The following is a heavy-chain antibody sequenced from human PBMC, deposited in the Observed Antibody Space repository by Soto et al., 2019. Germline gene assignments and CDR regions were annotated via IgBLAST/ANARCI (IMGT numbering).Heavy chain of an antibody. CDR3: AVLRFLEWLPRDYYGMDV. D-gene: IGHD3-3*01. CDR2: INTDGSVA. V-gene: IGHV3-74*03. CDR1: GLTFRSYW. J-gene: IGHJ6*02. Sequence: QPGGSLRLSCAASGLTFRSYWMHWVRQAPGKGLVWVSRINTDGSVAMYVDSVKGRFTISRDNAKNSLYLQMNSLRAEDTAVYYCAVLRFLEWLPRDYYGMDVWGQGTTVTVSS.